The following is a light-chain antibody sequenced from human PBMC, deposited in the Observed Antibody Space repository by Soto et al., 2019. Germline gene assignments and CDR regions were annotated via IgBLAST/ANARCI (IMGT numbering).Light chain of an antibody. V-gene: IGKV1-39*01. Sequence: DIQMTQSPSSLYASVGDRVTITCRASQTIRYSLNWYQQKPGKAPKVLIYDASTLQSGVPPRFSGSGSGTDFALTISSLQPEDFATYYCHQSAGSRTWTFGQGTRVEAK. J-gene: IGKJ1*01. CDR3: HQSAGSRTWT. CDR2: DAS. CDR1: QTIRYS.